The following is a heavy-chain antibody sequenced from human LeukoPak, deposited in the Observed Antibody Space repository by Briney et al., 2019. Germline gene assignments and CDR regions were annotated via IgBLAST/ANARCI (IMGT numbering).Heavy chain of an antibody. V-gene: IGHV3-23*01. CDR2: ISGSGGST. J-gene: IGHJ4*02. CDR1: GFTFSSYA. Sequence: GGSLRLSCAASGFTFSSYAMSWVRQAPGKGLEWVSAISGSGGSTYYADSVKGRFTISRDNAKNSLYLQMNSLRDEDTAVYYCARAASSGGFLNYFDYWGQGTLVTVSS. D-gene: IGHD2-15*01. CDR3: ARAASSGGFLNYFDY.